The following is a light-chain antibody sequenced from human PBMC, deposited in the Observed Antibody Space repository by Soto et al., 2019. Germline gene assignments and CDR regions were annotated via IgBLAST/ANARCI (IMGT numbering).Light chain of an antibody. V-gene: IGKV3-15*01. CDR1: QSISRT. CDR2: GAS. J-gene: IGKJ4*01. CDR3: QPYNDWPLA. Sequence: EILMTQSPATLCVSPLEGRTLSGRASQSISRTLAWYQQRPGQAPRLLIYGASSRATGVPARFSGSGSGTEFTLTISSLQSEDFAVSYCQPYNDWPLAFGGGSK.